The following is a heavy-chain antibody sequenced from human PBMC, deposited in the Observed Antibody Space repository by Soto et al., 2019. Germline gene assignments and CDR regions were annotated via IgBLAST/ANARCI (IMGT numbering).Heavy chain of an antibody. CDR1: EFAFSLYS. J-gene: IGHJ3*02. V-gene: IGHV3-21*01. CDR3: AREEGYCNGGPCYRGAFDI. CDR2: ISNGDNHI. Sequence: EVQLVESGGGLVKPGGSPRLSCEASEFAFSLYSLLWVRQAPGKGLEWIAFISNGDNHIFYADSVRGRFTISRDNAKNSVYLQMNSLRAEDTAVYYCAREEGYCNGGPCYRGAFDIWGQGTRVTVSS. D-gene: IGHD2-15*01.